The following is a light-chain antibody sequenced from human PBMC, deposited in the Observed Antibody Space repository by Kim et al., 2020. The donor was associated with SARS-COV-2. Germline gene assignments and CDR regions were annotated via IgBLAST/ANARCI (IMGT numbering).Light chain of an antibody. V-gene: IGLV3-1*01. Sequence: VSPGQTASITCSGDELGDKYASWYQQRPGQSPVLVMYQDNKRPSGIPERFSGSNSGNTATLTISGTQAMDEADYYCQAWDTNTKYVFGTGTKVTVL. J-gene: IGLJ1*01. CDR1: ELGDKY. CDR2: QDN. CDR3: QAWDTNTKYV.